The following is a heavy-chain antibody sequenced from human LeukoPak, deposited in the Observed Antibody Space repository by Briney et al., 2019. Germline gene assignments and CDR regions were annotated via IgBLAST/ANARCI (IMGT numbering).Heavy chain of an antibody. CDR2: ISSSSSYI. D-gene: IGHD2-15*01. J-gene: IGHJ3*02. V-gene: IGHV3-21*01. Sequence: GSLRLSCAASGFTFSSYSMNWVRQAPGKGLEWVSSISSSSSYIYYADSVKGRFTISRDNAKNSLYLQMNSLRAEDTAVYYCARDRYCSGGSCFVGNAFDIWGQGTMVTVSS. CDR3: ARDRYCSGGSCFVGNAFDI. CDR1: GFTFSSYS.